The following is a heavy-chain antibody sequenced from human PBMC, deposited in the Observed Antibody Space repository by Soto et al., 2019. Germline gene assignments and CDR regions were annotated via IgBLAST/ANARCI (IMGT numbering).Heavy chain of an antibody. CDR3: ARTPTP. V-gene: IGHV4-59*12. Sequence: SETLSLTCNVSGGSITGYHWSWIRQPPGKGLEWIGYIYHSGSTYYNPSLKSRVTISVDRSKNQFSLKLSSVTAADTAVYYCARTPTPWGQGTLVTVSS. CDR2: IYHSGST. CDR1: GGSITGYH. J-gene: IGHJ5*02. D-gene: IGHD1-26*01.